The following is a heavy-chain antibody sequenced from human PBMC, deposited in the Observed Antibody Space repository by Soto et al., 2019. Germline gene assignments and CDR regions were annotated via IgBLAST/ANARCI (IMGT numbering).Heavy chain of an antibody. D-gene: IGHD6-13*01. V-gene: IGHV5-10-1*01. Sequence: PGESLKISCKGSGYSFTSYWISWGRQMPGKGLEWMGRIDPSDSYTNYSPSFQGHVTISADKSISTAYLQWSSLKASDTAFYFCARSPRSSPYFDYWGQGALVTVSS. CDR3: ARSPRSSPYFDY. J-gene: IGHJ4*02. CDR2: IDPSDSYT. CDR1: GYSFTSYW.